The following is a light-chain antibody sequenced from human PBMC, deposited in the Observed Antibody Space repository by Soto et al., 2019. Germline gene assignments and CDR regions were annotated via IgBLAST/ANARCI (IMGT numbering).Light chain of an antibody. CDR1: QSVLSSSNNKNY. J-gene: IGKJ3*01. V-gene: IGKV4-1*01. Sequence: DIVMTKSPDSLGVSLGERATINCKSSQSVLSSSNNKNYLAWYQQKPGQPPKMLIYWASTRESGVPDRFSGSGSGTVFTLTISSLQAEDVAVYYCQQYYSTPLTFGPGTKVDIK. CDR2: WAS. CDR3: QQYYSTPLT.